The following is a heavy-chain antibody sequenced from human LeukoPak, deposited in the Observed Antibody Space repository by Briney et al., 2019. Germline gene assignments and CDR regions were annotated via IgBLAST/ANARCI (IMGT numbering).Heavy chain of an antibody. CDR1: GGTFSSYA. Sequence: SVKVSCKASGGTFSSYAISWVRQAPVQGLEWMGGIIPIFGTANYAQKFQGRVTITADKSTSTAYMELSSLRSEDTAVYYCARAKDMATIFPFDYWGQGTLVTVSS. J-gene: IGHJ4*02. V-gene: IGHV1-69*06. D-gene: IGHD5-24*01. CDR2: IIPIFGTA. CDR3: ARAKDMATIFPFDY.